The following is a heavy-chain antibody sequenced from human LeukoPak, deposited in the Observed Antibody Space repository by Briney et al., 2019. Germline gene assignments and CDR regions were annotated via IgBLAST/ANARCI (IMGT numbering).Heavy chain of an antibody. CDR1: GFTFSSYA. J-gene: IGHJ6*02. D-gene: IGHD4-17*01. V-gene: IGHV3-23*01. CDR2: ISGSGGST. Sequence: GGSLRLSYAASGFTFSSYAMSWVRQAPGKGLEWVSAISGSGGSTYYADSVKGRFTISRDNSKNTLYLQMNSLRAEDTAAYYCAKGDWDYGDYLGYYGMDVWGQGTTVTVSS. CDR3: AKGDWDYGDYLGYYGMDV.